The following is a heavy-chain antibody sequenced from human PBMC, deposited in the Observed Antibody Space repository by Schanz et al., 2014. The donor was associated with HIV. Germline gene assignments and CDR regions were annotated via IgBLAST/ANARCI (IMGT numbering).Heavy chain of an antibody. CDR3: AKAKGSYSATTFYFDF. J-gene: IGHJ4*02. D-gene: IGHD1-26*01. V-gene: IGHV3-23*01. CDR2: IGSGGGYK. CDR1: GFAFSNYA. Sequence: EVQLLESGGGLVQPGGSLRLSCAASGFAFSNYAMSWVRQAPGKGLEWVSSIGSGGGYKYYADSVNGRFTISRDNSKNTLSLHMNSLRVEDTAVYYCAKAKGSYSATTFYFDFWGQGTLVTVSS.